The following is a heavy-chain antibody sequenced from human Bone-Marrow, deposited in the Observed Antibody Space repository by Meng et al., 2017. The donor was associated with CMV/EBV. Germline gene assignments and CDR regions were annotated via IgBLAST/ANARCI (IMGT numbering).Heavy chain of an antibody. Sequence: GESLKISCAASGFTFSSYALHWVRQAPGKGLEWVALISYDGSNKYYADSVKGRFTISRDNSKNTLYLQMSSLRAEDTAVYYCARDCSSTSCCIWGQGTMVTFSS. CDR1: GFTFSSYA. J-gene: IGHJ3*02. CDR3: ARDCSSTSCCI. CDR2: ISYDGSNK. D-gene: IGHD2-2*01. V-gene: IGHV3-30*04.